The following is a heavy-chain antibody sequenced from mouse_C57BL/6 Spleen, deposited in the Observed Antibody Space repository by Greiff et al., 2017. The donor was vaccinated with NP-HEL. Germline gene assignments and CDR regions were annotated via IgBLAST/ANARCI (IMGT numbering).Heavy chain of an antibody. J-gene: IGHJ4*01. CDR3: AREEVTTDYAMDY. V-gene: IGHV5-4*01. D-gene: IGHD2-2*01. Sequence: EVMLVESGGGLVKPGGSLKLSCAASGFTFSSYAMSWVRQTPEKRLEWVATISDGGSYTYYPDNVKGRFTISRDNAKNNLYLQMSHLKSEDTAMYYCAREEVTTDYAMDYWGQGTSVTVSS. CDR2: ISDGGSYT. CDR1: GFTFSSYA.